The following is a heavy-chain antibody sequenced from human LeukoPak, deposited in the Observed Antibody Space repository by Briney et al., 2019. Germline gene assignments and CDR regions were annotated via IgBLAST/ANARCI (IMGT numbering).Heavy chain of an antibody. Sequence: GGSLRLSCAASGFTFSSYEMNWVRQAPGKGLEWVANIKEDGSEKYYVDSVKGRFIISRDNAKNSLYLQMNSLRADDTAVYYCARDEIWGQGTMVTVSS. CDR3: ARDEI. J-gene: IGHJ3*02. CDR2: IKEDGSEK. V-gene: IGHV3-7*04. CDR1: GFTFSSYE.